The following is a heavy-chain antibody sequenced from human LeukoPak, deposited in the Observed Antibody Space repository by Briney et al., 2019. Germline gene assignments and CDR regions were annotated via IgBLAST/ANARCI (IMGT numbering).Heavy chain of an antibody. V-gene: IGHV3-23*01. J-gene: IGHJ4*02. CDR2: ISSSGDTI. CDR3: AKSGYNRFDY. CDR1: GFTFSSSE. D-gene: IGHD5-24*01. Sequence: GSLRLSCAASGFTFSSSEMNWVRQGPGKGLEWVSYISSSGDTIYYADSVKGRFTISRDNSKNTLYLQMNSLRAEDTAVYYCAKSGYNRFDYWGQGTLVTVSS.